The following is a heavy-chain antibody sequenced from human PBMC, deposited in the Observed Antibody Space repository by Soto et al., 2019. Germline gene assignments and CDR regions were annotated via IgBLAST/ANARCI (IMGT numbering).Heavy chain of an antibody. J-gene: IGHJ6*02. V-gene: IGHV3-53*02. Sequence: EVQLVETGGGLIQPGGSLSLSCAASGLAVTNNYMSWVRQAPGKGLEWVSIVYSSGTTYYADSVKGRFTFSRDKSKNTIYLQMRNLRAEDTAVYYCARVDTYDYYYSMDVWGQGTTVTVSS. CDR2: VYSSGTT. CDR1: GLAVTNNY. CDR3: ARVDTYDYYYSMDV. D-gene: IGHD5-18*01.